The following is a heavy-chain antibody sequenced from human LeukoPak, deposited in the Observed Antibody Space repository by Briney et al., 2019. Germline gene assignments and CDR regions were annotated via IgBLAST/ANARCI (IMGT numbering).Heavy chain of an antibody. CDR3: ARGVLAGYDYSGYPFYNRFDP. V-gene: IGHV1-8*01. Sequence: PGASVKVSCKASGYTFTSYDINWVRQATGQGLEWMGWMNPNSGNTGYAQKFQGRVTMTRNTSISTAYMELSSLRSEDTAVYYCARGVLAGYDYSGYPFYNRFDPWGQGTLVTVSS. CDR2: MNPNSGNT. CDR1: GYTFTSYD. J-gene: IGHJ5*02. D-gene: IGHD3-22*01.